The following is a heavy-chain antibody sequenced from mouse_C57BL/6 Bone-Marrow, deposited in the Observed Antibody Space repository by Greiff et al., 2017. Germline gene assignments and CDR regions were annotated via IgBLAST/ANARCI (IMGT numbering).Heavy chain of an antibody. J-gene: IGHJ2*01. D-gene: IGHD3-3*01. Sequence: VQLQQPGAELVKPGASVKMSCKASGYTFTSYWITWVKQRPGQGLEWIGDIYPGSGSTNYNEKFKSKATLTVDTSSSTAYMQRSSLTSEDSADYYCARGDCRLGDDWGQGTTLTVSS. CDR2: IYPGSGST. V-gene: IGHV1-55*01. CDR1: GYTFTSYW. CDR3: ARGDCRLGDD.